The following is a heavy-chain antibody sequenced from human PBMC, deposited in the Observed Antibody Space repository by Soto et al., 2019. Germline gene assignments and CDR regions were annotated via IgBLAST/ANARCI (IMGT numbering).Heavy chain of an antibody. V-gene: IGHV1-46*01. CDR1: GYTFTSYY. D-gene: IGHD3-3*01. CDR3: ARGVTPTEDFWSGYEGLIDY. CDR2: INPSGGST. J-gene: IGHJ4*02. Sequence: QVQLVQSGAEVKKPGASVKVSCKASGYTFTSYYMHWGRQAPGQGLEWMGIINPSGGSTSYAQKFQGRVTMTRDTSTSTVYMELSSLRSEDTAVYYCARGVTPTEDFWSGYEGLIDYWGQGTLVTVSS.